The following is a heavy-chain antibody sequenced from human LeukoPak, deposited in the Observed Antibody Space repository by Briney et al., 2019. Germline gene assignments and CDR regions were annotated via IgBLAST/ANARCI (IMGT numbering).Heavy chain of an antibody. V-gene: IGHV3-30*18. CDR1: GFIVSDFY. CDR3: AKSVASDAY. D-gene: IGHD5-12*01. J-gene: IGHJ4*02. Sequence: GSLRLSCAASGFIVSDFYMNWIRQAPGKGLEWVGVIGYDGNNKYYADFVKGRFTISRDNSKNTLSLQMNGLIPEDTAVYYCAKSVASDAYWGQGTLVTVSS. CDR2: IGYDGNNK.